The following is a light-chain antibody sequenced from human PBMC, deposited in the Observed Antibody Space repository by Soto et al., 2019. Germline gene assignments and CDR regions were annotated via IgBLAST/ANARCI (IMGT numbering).Light chain of an antibody. CDR3: QVWDGSNDHPGVV. CDR1: QIGRKS. Sequence: SYVLTQPPSVSVAPGKTASITCGGNQIGRKSVHWYQQKPGQAPVLVMYYDSDRPSGIPERFSGSNSGNTATLTISRVEAGDEADYYCQVWDGSNDHPGVVFGGGTKLTVL. V-gene: IGLV3-21*04. J-gene: IGLJ2*01. CDR2: YDS.